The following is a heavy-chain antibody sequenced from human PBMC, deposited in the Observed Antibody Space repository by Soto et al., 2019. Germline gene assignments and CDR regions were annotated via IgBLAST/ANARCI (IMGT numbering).Heavy chain of an antibody. Sequence: QVQLVQSGAEVTKPGSSVRVSCKASGGTFSSYAISWVRPAPGRGLEWMGGIIPIFGTANYAQKFQGRVTITADKSTSTAYMELSSLRSEATAVYYCATLGGTAMVKIDYWGQGTLVTVSS. V-gene: IGHV1-69*06. CDR3: ATLGGTAMVKIDY. CDR1: GGTFSSYA. J-gene: IGHJ4*02. CDR2: IIPIFGTA. D-gene: IGHD5-18*01.